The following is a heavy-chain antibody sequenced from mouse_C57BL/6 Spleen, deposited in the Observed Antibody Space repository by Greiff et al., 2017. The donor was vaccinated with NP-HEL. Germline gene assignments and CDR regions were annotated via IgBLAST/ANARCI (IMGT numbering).Heavy chain of an antibody. CDR2: IDPSDSYT. CDR1: GYTFTSYW. J-gene: IGHJ1*03. CDR3: ARSYYYGSRDLWYFDV. D-gene: IGHD1-1*01. V-gene: IGHV1-69*01. Sequence: QVQLQQPGAELVMPGASVKLSCTASGYTFTSYWMHWVKQRPGQGLEWIGEIDPSDSYTNYNQKFKGKSTLTVYKSSITAYMQLSSLTSEDSAVYYCARSYYYGSRDLWYFDVWGTGTTVTVSS.